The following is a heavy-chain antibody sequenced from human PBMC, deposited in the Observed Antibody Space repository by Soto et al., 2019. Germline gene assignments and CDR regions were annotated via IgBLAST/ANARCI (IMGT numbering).Heavy chain of an antibody. J-gene: IGHJ4*02. D-gene: IGHD3-10*01. V-gene: IGHV3-30*18. Sequence: QVQLVESGGGVVQPGRSLRLSCAASGFTFSSYGMHWVRQAPGKGLEWVAVIIYDGSTKYYADSVRGRLTISRDNSKSTLYLQMNSLRAEDTAVYYCAKDRMGAGVRGYFDYWGQGTLVTVSS. CDR2: IIYDGSTK. CDR1: GFTFSSYG. CDR3: AKDRMGAGVRGYFDY.